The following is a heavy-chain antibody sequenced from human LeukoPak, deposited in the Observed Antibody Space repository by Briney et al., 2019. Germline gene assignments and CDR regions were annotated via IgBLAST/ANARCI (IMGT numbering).Heavy chain of an antibody. Sequence: SGTLSLTCAVSGGSISSSNWWSWVRQPPGKGLEWIGEIYHSGSTNYNPSLRSRVIISVDTSKNQFSLKLSSVTAADTAVYYCARVRIYGSGSDHFDYWGQGTLVTVSS. CDR1: GGSISSSNW. V-gene: IGHV4-4*02. D-gene: IGHD3-10*01. J-gene: IGHJ4*02. CDR2: IYHSGST. CDR3: ARVRIYGSGSDHFDY.